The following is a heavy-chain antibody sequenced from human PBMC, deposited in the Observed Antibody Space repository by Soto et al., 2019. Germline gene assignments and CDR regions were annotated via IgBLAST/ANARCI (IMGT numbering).Heavy chain of an antibody. CDR3: VHSHVLRWFGFDS. Sequence: QITLKESGPTLVEPTQTLTLTCTFSELSLSTSGVGVGWIRQPPGKALEWLALIYWDDDKRYSPSLKSRLTTPNVTPNNQVVLTMTNTDPVDTATYYCVHSHVLRWFGFDSWGQGPLVTVPS. CDR2: IYWDDDK. J-gene: IGHJ4*02. V-gene: IGHV2-5*02. D-gene: IGHD3-10*01. CDR1: ELSLSTSGVG.